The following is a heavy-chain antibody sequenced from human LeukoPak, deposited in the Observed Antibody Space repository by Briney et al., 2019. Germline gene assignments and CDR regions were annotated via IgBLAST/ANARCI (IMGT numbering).Heavy chain of an antibody. V-gene: IGHV1-69*04. CDR1: GGTFSSYA. J-gene: IGHJ4*02. D-gene: IGHD3-9*01. CDR2: IIPILGIA. CDR3: ARAPPYDILTGYYPD. Sequence: SVKVSCKASGGTFSSYAISWVRQAPGQGLEWMGRIIPILGIANYAQKFQGRVTITADKSTSAAYMELSSLRSEDTAVYYCARAPPYDILTGYYPDWGQGTLVTVSS.